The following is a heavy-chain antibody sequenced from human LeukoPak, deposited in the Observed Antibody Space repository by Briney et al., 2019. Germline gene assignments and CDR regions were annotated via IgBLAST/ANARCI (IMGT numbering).Heavy chain of an antibody. CDR2: IYYSGST. V-gene: IGHV4-31*03. J-gene: IGHJ4*02. CDR3: VCLVAVPAAAARPTDY. D-gene: IGHD2-2*01. Sequence: TSQTLSLTCTVSGGSISSGGYYWSCIRQHPGKGLEWIGYIYYSGSTYYNPSLKSRVTISVDTSKNQFSLKLSSVTAADTAVYYCVCLVAVPAAAARPTDYWGQGTLVTVSS. CDR1: GGSISSGGYY.